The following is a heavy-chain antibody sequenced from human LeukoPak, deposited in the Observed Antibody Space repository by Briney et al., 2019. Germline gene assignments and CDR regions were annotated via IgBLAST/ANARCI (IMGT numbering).Heavy chain of an antibody. CDR1: GFTFSSYA. V-gene: IGHV3-23*01. CDR3: AKDAGASSAFFDL. D-gene: IGHD2-8*02. CDR2: VSGSGASS. J-gene: IGHJ4*02. Sequence: PGGSLRLSCAASGFTFSSYAMSWVRQAPGKGLEWVSGVSGSGASSYYADSVKGRFTISRDNSKHTLYLQMNSLTDEDTAIYYCAKDAGASSAFFDLWGQGTLVTVSS.